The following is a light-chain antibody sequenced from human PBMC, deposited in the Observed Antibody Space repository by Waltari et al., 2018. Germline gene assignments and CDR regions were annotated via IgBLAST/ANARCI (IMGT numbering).Light chain of an antibody. V-gene: IGLV2-18*02. Sequence: QSALTQPPSVSGSPGQSVTISCTGPSSDVGSFNRVPWYQQPPGTAPILIIYEVTYRPSGVPDRFSGSRSGNTASLTISGLQAEDEADYYCSSFTNSNTWVFGGGTKLTVL. CDR2: EVT. CDR3: SSFTNSNTWV. CDR1: SSDVGSFNR. J-gene: IGLJ3*02.